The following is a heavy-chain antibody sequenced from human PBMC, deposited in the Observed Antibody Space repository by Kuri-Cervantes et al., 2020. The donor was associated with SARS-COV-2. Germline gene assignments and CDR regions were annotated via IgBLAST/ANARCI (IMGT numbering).Heavy chain of an antibody. D-gene: IGHD3-10*01. CDR1: GGSISSYY. Sequence: GSLRLSCTVSGGSISSYYWSWIRQPPGKGLEWIGYIYYSGSTNYNPSLKNRVTISVDTSKNQFSLKLSSVTAADTAVYYCARTINSGSYYNPHCYFDYWGQGTLVTVSS. V-gene: IGHV4-59*12. CDR3: ARTINSGSYYNPHCYFDY. CDR2: IYYSGST. J-gene: IGHJ4*02.